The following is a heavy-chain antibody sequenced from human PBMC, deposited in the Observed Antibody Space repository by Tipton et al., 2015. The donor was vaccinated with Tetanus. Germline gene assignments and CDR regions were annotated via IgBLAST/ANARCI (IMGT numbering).Heavy chain of an antibody. CDR2: INHSGST. CDR3: TRHVVEAVPRWFDP. V-gene: IGHV4-34*01. D-gene: IGHD2-2*01. J-gene: IGHJ5*02. Sequence: TLSLTCAVYAGSFSGYYWTWIRQSPGEGLEWIGEINHSGSTNYNPSLKSRVTMSVDTSRDQFSLKLKSVTAADTAVYYCTRHVVEAVPRWFDPWGQGTLVTVSS. CDR1: AGSFSGYY.